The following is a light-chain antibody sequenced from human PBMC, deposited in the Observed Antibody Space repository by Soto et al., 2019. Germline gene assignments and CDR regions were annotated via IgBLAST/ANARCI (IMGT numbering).Light chain of an antibody. J-gene: IGKJ1*01. CDR1: QSFRGL. CDR2: DAY. Sequence: EVLLTQSPFTLSLSPGERATLSCRASQSFRGLLAWSQQKPGQAPRLLIYDAYNRATGIPPRFSGSGSGTDFTLTISSLQSEDFAEYHCQQYNNWPQTFGQGTKVDIK. CDR3: QQYNNWPQT. V-gene: IGKV3-11*01.